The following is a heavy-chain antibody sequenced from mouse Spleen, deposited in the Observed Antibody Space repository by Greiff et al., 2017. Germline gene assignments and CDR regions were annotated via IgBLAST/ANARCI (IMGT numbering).Heavy chain of an antibody. CDR2: IYPGDGDT. V-gene: IGHV1-87*01. CDR1: GYTFTSYW. J-gene: IGHJ1*01. Sequence: VQLQESGAELARPGASVKLSCKASGYTFTSYWMQWVKQRPGQGLEWIGAIYPGDGDTRYTQKFKGKATLTADKSSSTAYMQLSSLASEDSAVYYCARGGYYYGSSPYWYFDVWGAGTTVTVSS. CDR3: ARGGYYYGSSPYWYFDV. D-gene: IGHD1-1*01.